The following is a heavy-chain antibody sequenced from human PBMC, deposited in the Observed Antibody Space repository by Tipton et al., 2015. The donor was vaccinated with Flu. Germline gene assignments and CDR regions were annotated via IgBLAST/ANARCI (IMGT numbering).Heavy chain of an antibody. CDR3: ARLKYGGSYMWYFDL. CDR1: GGSISSSSYY. CDR2: IYYSGST. D-gene: IGHD1-26*01. V-gene: IGHV4-39*07. Sequence: TLSLTCTVSGGSISSSSYYWGWIRQPPGKGLEWIGSIYYSGSTYYNPSLKSRVTISVDTSKNQFSLKLSPVTAADTAVYYCARLKYGGSYMWYFDLWGRGTLVTVSS. J-gene: IGHJ2*01.